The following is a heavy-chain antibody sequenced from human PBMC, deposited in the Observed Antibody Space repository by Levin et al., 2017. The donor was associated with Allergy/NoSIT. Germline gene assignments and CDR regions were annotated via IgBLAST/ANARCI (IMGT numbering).Heavy chain of an antibody. CDR1: GYTFTSYG. Sequence: ASVKVSCKASGYTFTSYGISWVRQAPGQGLEWMGWISADNGNTNYAQKLQGRVTMTTDTSTSTAYMALRSLRSDDPAVYYCARGGYYGSGSHYFDTWGQGTLVTVSS. V-gene: IGHV1-18*01. CDR2: ISADNGNT. D-gene: IGHD3-10*01. CDR3: ARGGYYGSGSHYFDT. J-gene: IGHJ5*02.